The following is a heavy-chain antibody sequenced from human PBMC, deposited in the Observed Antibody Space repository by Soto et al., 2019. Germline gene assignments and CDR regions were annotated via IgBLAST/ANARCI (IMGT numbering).Heavy chain of an antibody. Sequence: GGSLRLSCSASGFSFSGYAMHWVRQAPGKGLEYVSAIISSGGSAHYADSVRGRFSISRDNSKNTLFLQMSSLRTEDTALYYCVKGAGAYYLYSGLDVWGQGTTVTVSS. CDR2: IISSGGSA. CDR3: VKGAGAYYLYSGLDV. V-gene: IGHV3-64D*08. D-gene: IGHD1-26*01. CDR1: GFSFSGYA. J-gene: IGHJ6*02.